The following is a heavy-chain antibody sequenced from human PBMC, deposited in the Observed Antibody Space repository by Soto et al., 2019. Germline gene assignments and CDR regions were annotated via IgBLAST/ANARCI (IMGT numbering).Heavy chain of an antibody. V-gene: IGHV4-31*03. CDR3: ASGGSDYDSSGRPPLYCES. J-gene: IGHJ5*01. CDR2: IDYRGRT. CDR1: GGCIRSGGYY. D-gene: IGHD3-22*01. Sequence: PAETRSLTCTVSGGCIRSGGYYWNWILHRTRKGLEWIGYIDYRGRTSYTPSLKSRVIISLDTSKNQFSLKLSSVTAADTAVYYCASGGSDYDSSGRPPLYCESWG.